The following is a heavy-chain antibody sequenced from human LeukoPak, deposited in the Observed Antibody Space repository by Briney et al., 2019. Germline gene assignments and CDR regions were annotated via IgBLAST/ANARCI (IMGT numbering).Heavy chain of an antibody. V-gene: IGHV3-21*01. D-gene: IGHD2-15*01. Sequence: GGSLRLSCAASGFTFSTYSMSWVRRAPGKGLEWVSSISGSSSYIYYADSVKGRFTISRDNAKNSLYLQMNSLRAEDTAVYYCAKDIRGYCSGGSCHPLDYWGQGTLVTVSS. CDR1: GFTFSTYS. J-gene: IGHJ4*02. CDR3: AKDIRGYCSGGSCHPLDY. CDR2: ISGSSSYI.